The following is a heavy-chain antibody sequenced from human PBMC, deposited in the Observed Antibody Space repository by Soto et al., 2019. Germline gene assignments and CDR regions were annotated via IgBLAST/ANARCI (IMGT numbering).Heavy chain of an antibody. CDR1: GFTFSGSA. V-gene: IGHV3-73*01. J-gene: IGHJ6*02. CDR2: IRSKANSYAT. D-gene: IGHD5-18*01. CDR3: TSDTARVYYGMDV. Sequence: GGSLRLSCAASGFTFSGSAMHWVRQASGKGLEWVGRIRSKANSYATAYAASVKGRFTISRDDSKNTAHLQMNSLKTEDTAVYYCTSDTARVYYGMDVWGQGTTVTVSS.